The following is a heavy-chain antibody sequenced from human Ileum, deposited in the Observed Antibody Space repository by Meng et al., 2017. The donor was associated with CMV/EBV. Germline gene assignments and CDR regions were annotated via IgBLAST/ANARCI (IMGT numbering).Heavy chain of an antibody. J-gene: IGHJ4*02. D-gene: IGHD1-26*01. Sequence: AVSGFTVSSNYVSWVRQAAGKGLEWVSVIHSSGSTYYTDSVKGRFTISRDNSKNTVYLQMNNLRVEDTAVYYCASPPTGYSGSYYNYWGQGTLVTSPQ. CDR1: GFTVSSNY. CDR3: ASPPTGYSGSYYNY. V-gene: IGHV3-53*01. CDR2: IHSSGST.